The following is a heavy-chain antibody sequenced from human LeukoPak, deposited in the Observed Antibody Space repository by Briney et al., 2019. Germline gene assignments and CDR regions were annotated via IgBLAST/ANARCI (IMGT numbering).Heavy chain of an antibody. Sequence: ASVKVSCKASGYTFTSYYIHWVRQAPGQGLEWMGIINPIGGSTTYAQKFQGRVTMTRDTSTSTVYMELSSLRSADTAVYYCARVWGGWLDAFDIWGQGTMVTVSS. CDR3: ARVWGGWLDAFDI. D-gene: IGHD3-16*01. CDR1: GYTFTSYY. CDR2: INPIGGST. J-gene: IGHJ3*02. V-gene: IGHV1-46*01.